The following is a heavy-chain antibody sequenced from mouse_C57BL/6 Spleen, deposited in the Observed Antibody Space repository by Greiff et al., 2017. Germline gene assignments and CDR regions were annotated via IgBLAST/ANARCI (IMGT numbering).Heavy chain of an antibody. V-gene: IGHV1-5*01. J-gene: IGHJ2*01. CDR3: TRQITTVIDY. CDR2: IYPGNSDT. Sequence: VQLQQSGTVLARPGASVKMSCKTSGYTFTSYWMHWVKQRPGQGLEWLGAIYPGNSDTSYNQKCKGKAKLTAVTSASTAYMERSSLTNEDSAVYYCTRQITTVIDYWGQGTTLTVSS. D-gene: IGHD1-1*01. CDR1: GYTFTSYW.